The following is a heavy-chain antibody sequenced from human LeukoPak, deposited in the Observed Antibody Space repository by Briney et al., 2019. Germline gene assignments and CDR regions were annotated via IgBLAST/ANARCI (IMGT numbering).Heavy chain of an antibody. V-gene: IGHV4-31*02. CDR1: GGSISSGDYY. D-gene: IGHD5-18*01. Sequence: SETLPLTCTVSGGSISSGDYYWSWIRQHPGKGLEWIGYIYYSGDTYYNPSLKSRVTISVDTSKNQFSLKLSSVTAADTAVYYCARAPRDTNSWYYFDYWGQGTLVSVSS. J-gene: IGHJ4*02. CDR2: IYYSGDT. CDR3: ARAPRDTNSWYYFDY.